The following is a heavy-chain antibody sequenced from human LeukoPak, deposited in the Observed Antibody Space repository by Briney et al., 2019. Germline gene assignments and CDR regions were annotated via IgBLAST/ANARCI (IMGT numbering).Heavy chain of an antibody. V-gene: IGHV3-23*01. CDR1: GFTFSSYA. CDR3: AKDGNGNWNYHFFDY. Sequence: GGSLRLSGAASGFTFSSYAMRWLRPAPGKGLVWGAALSGSGGSTYYADSVKGRFTISKDNSKNTLYLQMNSLRAEDTAVYYCAKDGNGNWNYHFFDYWGQGTLVTVSS. J-gene: IGHJ4*02. CDR2: LSGSGGST. D-gene: IGHD1-7*01.